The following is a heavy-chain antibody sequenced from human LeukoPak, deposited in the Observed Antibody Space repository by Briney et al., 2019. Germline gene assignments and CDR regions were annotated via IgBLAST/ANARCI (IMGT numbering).Heavy chain of an antibody. V-gene: IGHV2-5*01. J-gene: IGHJ4*02. Sequence: SGPMLVNPTQTLTLTCTFAGFSLTTGGVAVAWIRQPPGKALEWLAVIYGNDDKRYSPSLMSRLSITKDTSKNQVVLTMTNMDPADPATYFCAHRQMSTFDYWGQGTLVTVSS. CDR1: GFSLTTGGVA. CDR3: AHRQMSTFDY. D-gene: IGHD5-24*01. CDR2: IYGNDDK.